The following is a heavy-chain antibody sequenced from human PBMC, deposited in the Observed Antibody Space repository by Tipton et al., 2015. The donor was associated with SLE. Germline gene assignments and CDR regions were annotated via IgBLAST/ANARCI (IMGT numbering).Heavy chain of an antibody. J-gene: IGHJ3*02. CDR1: GFTFSSYA. CDR3: ARVRGVVDHDAFDI. Sequence: LRLSCAASGFTFSSYAMHWVRQAPGKGLEWVAIISYDGSNKYYADSVKGRFTISRDNSKNTLYLQMNSLRAEDTAVYYCARVRGVVDHDAFDIWGQGTMVTVSS. V-gene: IGHV3-30*04. D-gene: IGHD3-22*01. CDR2: ISYDGSNK.